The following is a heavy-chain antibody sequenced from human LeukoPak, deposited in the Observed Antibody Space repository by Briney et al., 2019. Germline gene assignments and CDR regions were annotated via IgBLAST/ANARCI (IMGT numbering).Heavy chain of an antibody. CDR2: ISSNGGST. J-gene: IGHJ4*02. CDR3: ARSGYCSGGSCYVDY. V-gene: IGHV3-64*01. CDR1: GFTFSSYA. D-gene: IGHD2-15*01. Sequence: GGSLRLSCAASGFTFSSYAMDWVRQAPGKGLEYVSAISSNGGSTYYANSVKGRFTIFRDNSKNTLYLQMGSLRDEDMAVYYCARSGYCSGGSCYVDYWGQGALVTVS.